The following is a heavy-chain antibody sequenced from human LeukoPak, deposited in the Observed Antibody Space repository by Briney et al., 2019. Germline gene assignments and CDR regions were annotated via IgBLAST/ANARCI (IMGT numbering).Heavy chain of an antibody. Sequence: KSGGSLRLSCAASGFTFSSYSMNWVRQAPGKGLEWVSSISSSSSYIYYADSVKGRFTISRDNAKNSLYLQMNSLRAEDTAVYYCARAPHYGSGSYYTYYYGMDVWGQGTTVTVSS. D-gene: IGHD3-10*01. CDR3: ARAPHYGSGSYYTYYYGMDV. CDR2: ISSSSSYI. J-gene: IGHJ6*02. CDR1: GFTFSSYS. V-gene: IGHV3-21*01.